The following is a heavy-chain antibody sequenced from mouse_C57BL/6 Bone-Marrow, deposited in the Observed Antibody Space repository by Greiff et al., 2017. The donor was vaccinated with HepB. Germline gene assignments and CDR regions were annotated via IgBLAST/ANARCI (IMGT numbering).Heavy chain of an antibody. CDR2: IYPRSGNT. CDR1: GYTFTSYG. Sequence: QVHVKQSGAELARPGASVKLSCKASGYTFTSYGISWVKQRTGQGLEWIGEIYPRSGNTYYNEKFKGKATLTADKSSSTAYMELRSLTSEDSAVYFCARLRGYYAMDYWGQGTSVTVSS. D-gene: IGHD2-12*01. J-gene: IGHJ4*01. CDR3: ARLRGYYAMDY. V-gene: IGHV1-81*01.